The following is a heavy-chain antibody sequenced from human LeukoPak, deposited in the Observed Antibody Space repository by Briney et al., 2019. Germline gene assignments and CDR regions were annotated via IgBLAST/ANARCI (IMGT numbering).Heavy chain of an antibody. CDR1: GGSISSGGYS. CDR3: ARVGGTNYYYYGMDV. CDR2: IYHSGST. J-gene: IGHJ6*02. V-gene: IGHV4-30-2*01. D-gene: IGHD1-1*01. Sequence: SETLSLTCAVSGGSISSGGYSWSWIRQPPGKGLEWIGYIYHSGSTYYNPSLKSRVTISVDRSKNQFSLKLSSVTAADTAVYYCARVGGTNYYYYGMDVWGQGTTVTVSS.